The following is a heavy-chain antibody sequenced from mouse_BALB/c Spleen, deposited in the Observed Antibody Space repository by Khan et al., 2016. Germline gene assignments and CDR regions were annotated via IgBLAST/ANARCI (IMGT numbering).Heavy chain of an antibody. CDR1: GFTFSDSY. CDR2: ISNGGART. CDR3: ARHGNFVSSGCPY. Sequence: EVELVESGGGLVQPGGSLKLSCATSGFTFSDSYMYWVRPTPEKRLEWVAYISNGGARTYYPATVKGRFTISRDNAKNTLYLQMSRLKSEDTAMYSRARHGNFVSSGCPYWGQGTLATLSA. V-gene: IGHV5-12*02. D-gene: IGHD1-1*01. J-gene: IGHJ3*01.